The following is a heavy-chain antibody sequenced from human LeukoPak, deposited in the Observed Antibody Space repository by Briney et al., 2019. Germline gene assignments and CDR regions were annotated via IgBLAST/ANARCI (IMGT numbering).Heavy chain of an antibody. CDR2: IYTSGST. CDR3: ARQMAVAGTLYYYYYGMDV. J-gene: IGHJ6*02. CDR1: GGSISSYY. V-gene: IGHV4-4*07. D-gene: IGHD6-19*01. Sequence: SETLSLTCTVSGGSISSYYWSWIRQPAGKGLEWIGRIYTSGSTNYNPSLKSRVTMSVDTSKNQFSLKLSSVTAADTAVYYCARQMAVAGTLYYYYYGMDVWGQGTTVTVSS.